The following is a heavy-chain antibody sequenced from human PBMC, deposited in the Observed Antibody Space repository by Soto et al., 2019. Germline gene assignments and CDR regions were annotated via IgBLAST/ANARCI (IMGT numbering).Heavy chain of an antibody. CDR1: GGSFSGYY. D-gene: IGHD3-9*01. CDR2: INHSGST. Sequence: SETLSLTCSVSGGSFSGYYWSWIRQPPGKGLEWIGEINHSGSTNYNPSLKSRVTISVDTSKNQFSLKLSSVTAADTAVYYCARLGLTGYYFLWYGMDVWGQGTTVTVSS. J-gene: IGHJ6*02. CDR3: ARLGLTGYYFLWYGMDV. V-gene: IGHV4-34*01.